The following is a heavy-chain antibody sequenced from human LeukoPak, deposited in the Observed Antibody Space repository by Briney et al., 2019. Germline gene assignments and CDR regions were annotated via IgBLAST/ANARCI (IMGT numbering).Heavy chain of an antibody. D-gene: IGHD1-26*01. Sequence: SGTLSLTCAVSGGSISSSNWWSWVRQPPGKGLEWIGEIYHSGSTNYNPSLKSRVTISVDKSKNQFSLKLSSVTAADTAVYYCASPSGGATTAFDIWGQGTMVTVSS. CDR3: ASPSGGATTAFDI. CDR1: GGSISSSNW. CDR2: IYHSGST. V-gene: IGHV4-4*02. J-gene: IGHJ3*02.